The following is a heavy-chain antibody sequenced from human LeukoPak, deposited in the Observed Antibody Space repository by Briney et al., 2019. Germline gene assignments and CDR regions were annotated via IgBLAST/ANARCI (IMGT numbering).Heavy chain of an antibody. Sequence: YPGGSLRLSCSASGFTFSTYWMSWVRQAPGKGLVWVSRINSDGSSTSYADSVKGRFTISRDNAKNTLYLQMNSLRAEDTAVYYCARDQDYYDSSGYYFHYYYYYGMDVWGQGTTVTVSS. CDR3: ARDQDYYDSSGYYFHYYYYYGMDV. V-gene: IGHV3-74*01. CDR1: GFTFSTYW. CDR2: INSDGSST. D-gene: IGHD3-22*01. J-gene: IGHJ6*02.